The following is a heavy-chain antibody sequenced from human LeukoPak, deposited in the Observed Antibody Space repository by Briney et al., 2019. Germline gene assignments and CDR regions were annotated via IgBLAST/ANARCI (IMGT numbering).Heavy chain of an antibody. J-gene: IGHJ4*02. D-gene: IGHD3-9*01. Sequence: ASVKVSCKVSGYTLTELSMHWVRQAPGKGLEWMGGFDPEDGETIYAQKFQGRFTMTEDTSTDTAYMELSSLRSEDTAVYYCATVSRYFDWLLTSYFDYWGQGTLVTVSS. V-gene: IGHV1-24*01. CDR1: GYTLTELS. CDR2: FDPEDGET. CDR3: ATVSRYFDWLLTSYFDY.